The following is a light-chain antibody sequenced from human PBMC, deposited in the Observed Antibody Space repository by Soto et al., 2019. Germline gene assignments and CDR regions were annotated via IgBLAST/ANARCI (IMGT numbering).Light chain of an antibody. CDR3: SSYTSGSLRV. CDR2: EVS. V-gene: IGLV2-14*01. Sequence: QPALTQPASVSGSPGQSITISCTGTSSDVGGYNYVSWYQHHPGKAPKLLIYEVSYRPSGVSDRFSGSKSANTASLTISGLQAEDEADYYCSSYTSGSLRVFGTGTKVTVL. CDR1: SSDVGGYNY. J-gene: IGLJ1*01.